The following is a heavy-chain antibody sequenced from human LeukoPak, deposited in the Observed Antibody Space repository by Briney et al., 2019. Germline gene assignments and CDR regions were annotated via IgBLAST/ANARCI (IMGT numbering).Heavy chain of an antibody. CDR1: GGSFTRGGYT. V-gene: IGHV4-31*03. Sequence: KSSETLSLTCTVSGGSFTRGGYTWSWFRHHPGKGLEWMGYIFYSGSTYYNPSLKSRVTISVDTSKNQFSLKLSSVTAADTAVYYCARGDYDFWSGYFTPGYFDYWGQGTLVTVSS. CDR3: ARGDYDFWSGYFTPGYFDY. CDR2: IFYSGST. J-gene: IGHJ4*02. D-gene: IGHD3-3*01.